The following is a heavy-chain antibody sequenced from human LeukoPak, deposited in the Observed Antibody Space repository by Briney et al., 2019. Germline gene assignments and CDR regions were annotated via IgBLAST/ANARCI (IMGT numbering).Heavy chain of an antibody. Sequence: KPSETLSLTCTVSGGSISSGSYYWSWIRQPAGKGPEWIGRIYTSGTTNYNPSLKSRVTMSVDTSKNQFSLKLSAVTAADTAVYFCARDGPPSGRYRIWGQGTRVTVPS. J-gene: IGHJ3*02. CDR1: GGSISSGSYY. D-gene: IGHD1-26*01. V-gene: IGHV4-61*02. CDR2: IYTSGTT. CDR3: ARDGPPSGRYRI.